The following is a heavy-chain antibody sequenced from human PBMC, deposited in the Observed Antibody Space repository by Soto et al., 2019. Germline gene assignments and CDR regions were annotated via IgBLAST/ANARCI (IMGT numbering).Heavy chain of an antibody. D-gene: IGHD2-21*02. V-gene: IGHV1-2*02. Sequence: ASVKVSCKASGYTFTGYYMHWVRQAPGQGLEWVGWINPISGGTNYAQKFQGRVTMTRDTSINTAYLEVSRLRSDDTAVYYCARAQPTAPDCWGQGTLVTVSS. J-gene: IGHJ4*02. CDR3: ARAQPTAPDC. CDR2: INPISGGT. CDR1: GYTFTGYY.